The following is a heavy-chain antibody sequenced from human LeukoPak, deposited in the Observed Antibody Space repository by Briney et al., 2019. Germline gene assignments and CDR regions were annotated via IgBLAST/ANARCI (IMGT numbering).Heavy chain of an antibody. Sequence: PGGSLRLSCAASGFTVSSHDMSWVRQAPGKGLEWVSGISGSGGSTYYADSVKGRFSISRDNSKNTLYLQMNSLRAEDTAVYYCAKRVDTSKWYAAFEHWGRGTLVTVSS. V-gene: IGHV3-23*01. CDR2: ISGSGGST. CDR1: GFTVSSHD. CDR3: AKRVDTSKWYAAFEH. D-gene: IGHD2-15*01. J-gene: IGHJ4*02.